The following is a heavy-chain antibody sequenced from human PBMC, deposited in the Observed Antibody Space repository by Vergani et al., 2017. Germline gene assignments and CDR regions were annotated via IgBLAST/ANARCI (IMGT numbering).Heavy chain of an antibody. J-gene: IGHJ4*02. Sequence: VQLVESGGGVVQPGRSLRLSCAASGFTFSSYSMNWVRQAPGKGLEWVSYISSSSSTIYYADSVKGRFTISRDNAKNSLYLQMNSLRDEDTAVYYYARVVGGYYDFWSGYGVDYWGQGTLVTVSS. CDR3: ARVVGGYYDFWSGYGVDY. D-gene: IGHD3-3*01. V-gene: IGHV3-48*02. CDR1: GFTFSSYS. CDR2: ISSSSSTI.